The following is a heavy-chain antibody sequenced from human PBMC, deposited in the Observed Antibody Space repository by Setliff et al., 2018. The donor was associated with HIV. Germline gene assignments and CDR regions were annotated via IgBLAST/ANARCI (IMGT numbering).Heavy chain of an antibody. Sequence: SETLSLTCTVSGASIPGYYWSWIRQPPGKGLEWIGYIYYSGSTNYNPSLKSRVTLSVDTSKNQFSLKLSSVTAADTAVYYCAISNFWSGYSTSPPDYFDYWGQGMLVTVSS. CDR1: GASIPGYY. V-gene: IGHV4-59*08. CDR3: AISNFWSGYSTSPPDYFDY. J-gene: IGHJ4*02. D-gene: IGHD3-3*01. CDR2: IYYSGST.